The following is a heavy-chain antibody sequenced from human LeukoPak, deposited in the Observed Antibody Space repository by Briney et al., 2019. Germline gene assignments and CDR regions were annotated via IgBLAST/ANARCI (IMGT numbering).Heavy chain of an antibody. D-gene: IGHD3-3*01. CDR1: GGSIRGNY. V-gene: IGHV4-34*01. Sequence: SETLSLTCSVSGGSIRGNYWSWIRQTQGKGLEWIGEVNYSGNTNYNPSVKSRVAISVDMSKNHLSLRLNSVTAADTAVYYCARVSGFWNEYYDSYFDYWGQGALVIVSS. CDR3: ARVSGFWNEYYDSYFDY. J-gene: IGHJ4*02. CDR2: VNYSGNT.